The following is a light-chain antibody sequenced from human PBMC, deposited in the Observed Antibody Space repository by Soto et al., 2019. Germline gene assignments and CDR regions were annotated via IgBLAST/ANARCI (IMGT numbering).Light chain of an antibody. J-gene: IGKJ2*01. CDR1: QSVSNNF. CDR2: GTS. CDR3: QKFGTSPYT. V-gene: IGKV3-20*01. Sequence: IVLTQSPGTLSLSPGERATLSCRASQSVSNNFLAWYQYKPGQTPRLVIYGTSSRFTGIPDRFSGSGSGTDFTLTIRRLEPADSAVYYCQKFGTSPYTFGQGTKLEIK.